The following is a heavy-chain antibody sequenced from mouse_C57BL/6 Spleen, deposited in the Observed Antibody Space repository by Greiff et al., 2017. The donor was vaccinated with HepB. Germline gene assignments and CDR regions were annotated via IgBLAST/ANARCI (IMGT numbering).Heavy chain of an antibody. Sequence: EVKLQESGPELVKPGASVKISCKASGYSFTGYYMNWVKQSPEKSLEWIGEINPSTGGTTYNQKFKAKATLTVDKSSSTAYMQLKSLTSEDSAVYYCARGGLYYGNYDWYFDVWGTGTTVTVSS. D-gene: IGHD2-1*01. CDR2: INPSTGGT. CDR1: GYSFTGYY. V-gene: IGHV1-42*01. J-gene: IGHJ1*03. CDR3: ARGGLYYGNYDWYFDV.